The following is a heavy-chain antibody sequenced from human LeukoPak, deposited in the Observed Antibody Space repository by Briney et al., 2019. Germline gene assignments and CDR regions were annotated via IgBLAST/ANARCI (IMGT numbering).Heavy chain of an antibody. V-gene: IGHV1-69*04. CDR2: IIPILGIA. D-gene: IGHD1-14*01. Sequence: ASVKVSCKASGGTFSSYAISWVRQAPGQGLEWMGRIIPILGIANYAQKFQGRVTITADKSTSTAYMELSSLRSEDTAVYYCARGFRLDRAFDIWGQGTMVTVSS. J-gene: IGHJ3*02. CDR1: GGTFSSYA. CDR3: ARGFRLDRAFDI.